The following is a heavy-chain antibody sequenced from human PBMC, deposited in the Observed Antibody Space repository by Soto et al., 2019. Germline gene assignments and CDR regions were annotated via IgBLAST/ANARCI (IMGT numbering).Heavy chain of an antibody. V-gene: IGHV3-7*03. CDR2: IKADGTEK. CDR1: GFTFSSYW. CDR3: VKAVRGYNANGDI. J-gene: IGHJ6*02. D-gene: IGHD5-12*01. Sequence: PGGSLRLSCVGSGFTFSSYWMGWVRQTPGKGLEWVATIKADGTEKYYVDSVKGRFTFSRDNAKTSVYLEMNSLRAEDTAVYYCVKAVRGYNANGDIWGQGTTVTVSS.